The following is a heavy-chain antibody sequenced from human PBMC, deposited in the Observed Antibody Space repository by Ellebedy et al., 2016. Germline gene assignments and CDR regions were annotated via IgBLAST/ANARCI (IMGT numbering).Heavy chain of an antibody. J-gene: IGHJ4*02. CDR1: GYTFTGYY. CDR2: INPNSGGT. CDR3: ARRGGSYLVDY. V-gene: IGHV1-2*02. Sequence: ASVKVSCXASGYTFTGYYMHWVRQAPGQGLEWMGWINPNSGGTNYAQKFQGRVTMTRDTSTSTAYMELRSLRSDDTAVYYCARRGGSYLVDYWGQGTLVTVSS. D-gene: IGHD1-26*01.